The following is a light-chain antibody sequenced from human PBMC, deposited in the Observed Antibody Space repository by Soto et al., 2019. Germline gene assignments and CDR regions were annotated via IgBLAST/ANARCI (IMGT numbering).Light chain of an antibody. V-gene: IGKV1-6*01. Sequence: ASQMTQSPSSLSASVGDRVTITCRASQDIRNKLGWFQQKPGKAPELLIYGASNLQSGVPSRFSGSGSGTDFTLTISRLQPEDFATYYCLQDHNYAWTFGQGTKGEIK. CDR2: GAS. CDR1: QDIRNK. J-gene: IGKJ1*01. CDR3: LQDHNYAWT.